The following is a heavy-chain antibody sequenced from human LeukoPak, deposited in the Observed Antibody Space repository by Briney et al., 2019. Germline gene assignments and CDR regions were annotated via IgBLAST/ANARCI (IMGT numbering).Heavy chain of an antibody. CDR3: ARDSYYSSGWSHFDY. J-gene: IGHJ4*02. CDR2: ISAYNSNT. D-gene: IGHD6-19*01. Sequence: ASVKVPCKASGYTFTSYGISWVRQAPGQGLEWMGWISAYNSNTNYAQKLQGRVTMTTDTSTSTAYMELRSLRSDDTAVYYCARDSYYSSGWSHFDYWGQGTLVTVSS. CDR1: GYTFTSYG. V-gene: IGHV1-18*01.